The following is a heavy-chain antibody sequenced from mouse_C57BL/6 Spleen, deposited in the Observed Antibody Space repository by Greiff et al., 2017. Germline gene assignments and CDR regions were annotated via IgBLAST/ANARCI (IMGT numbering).Heavy chain of an antibody. CDR2: INPYNGGT. Sequence: VKPGASVKMSCKASGYTFTDYYMNWVTQSHGKSLEWIGVINPYNGGTSYNQKFKGEATLTVDKSSSTAYMELNSLTSEDSAVYYCARRDGSHYYAMDYWGQGTSVTVSS. CDR3: ARRDGSHYYAMDY. CDR1: GYTFTDYY. J-gene: IGHJ4*01. V-gene: IGHV1-19*01. D-gene: IGHD1-1*01.